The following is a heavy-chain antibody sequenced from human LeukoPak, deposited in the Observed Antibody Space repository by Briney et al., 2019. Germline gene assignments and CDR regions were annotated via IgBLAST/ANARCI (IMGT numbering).Heavy chain of an antibody. CDR3: ARERTDTSMDY. CDR2: IYTSGST. V-gene: IGHV4-61*02. CDR1: GGSISSGSYY. J-gene: IGHJ4*02. Sequence: SETLSLTCTVSGGSISSGSYYWSWIRQPAGKGLEWIGRIYTSGSTNHNPSLKSRVTISLDTSKNQFSLKLISVTAADTAVYFCARERTDTSMDYWGQGTLVTVSS. D-gene: IGHD5-18*01.